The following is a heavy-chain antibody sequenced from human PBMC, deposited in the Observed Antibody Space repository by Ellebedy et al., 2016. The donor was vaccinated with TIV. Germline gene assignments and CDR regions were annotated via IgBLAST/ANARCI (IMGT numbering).Heavy chain of an antibody. CDR1: SNRW. V-gene: IGHV4-4*02. D-gene: IGHD1-1*01. CDR3: ARGNWEYKWYFDL. Sequence: SNRWMHWVRQPPGKGLEWIGEIYHSGSTIYNPSFRSRVTISVDKSKNNFSLRLTSVTAADTAVYYCARGNWEYKWYFDLWGRGTLVSVSS. CDR2: IYHSGST. J-gene: IGHJ2*01.